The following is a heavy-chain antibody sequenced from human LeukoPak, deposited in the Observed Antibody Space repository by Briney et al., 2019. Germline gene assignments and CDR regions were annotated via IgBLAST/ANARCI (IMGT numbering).Heavy chain of an antibody. D-gene: IGHD3-22*01. J-gene: IGHJ4*02. CDR2: ISSSGSTI. CDR1: GFTFSDYY. Sequence: GGSLRLSCAASGFTFSDYYMSWIRQAPGKGLEWVSYISSSGSTIYYADSVKGRFTISRDNAKNSLYLQMNNLRAEDTAVYYCARSDLGSAGSSYLLFDYWGQGTLVTVSS. CDR3: ARSDLGSAGSSYLLFDY. V-gene: IGHV3-11*01.